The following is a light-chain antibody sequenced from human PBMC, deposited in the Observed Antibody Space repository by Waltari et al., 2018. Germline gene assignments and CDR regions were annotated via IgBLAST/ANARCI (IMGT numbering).Light chain of an antibody. V-gene: IGKV1-39*01. CDR2: TAS. CDR3: QQSYSAPLT. CDR1: QSISSY. J-gene: IGKJ4*01. Sequence: IQMTQSPSSLSASIGDKVTISCRASQSISSYLNWYQQKPGKAPKLLIYTASSLQSGVPSRFSGSGYGTDFTLTISSLQPEDFATYYCQQSYSAPLTFGGGTKVEIK.